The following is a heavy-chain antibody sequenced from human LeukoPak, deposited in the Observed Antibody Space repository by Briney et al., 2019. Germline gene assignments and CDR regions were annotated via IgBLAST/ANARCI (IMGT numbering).Heavy chain of an antibody. D-gene: IGHD6-19*01. CDR1: GFTFIDYT. J-gene: IGHJ3*02. Sequence: GGSLRLSCAASGFTFIDYTMNWVSQAPGKGLEWVSSISSSSSTYIYYADSVKGRFTISRDNAKNSLYLQMNSLRAEDTAVYYCARDHRDSSGWYNRAFDIWGQGTMVTVSS. V-gene: IGHV3-21*01. CDR3: ARDHRDSSGWYNRAFDI. CDR2: ISSSSSTYI.